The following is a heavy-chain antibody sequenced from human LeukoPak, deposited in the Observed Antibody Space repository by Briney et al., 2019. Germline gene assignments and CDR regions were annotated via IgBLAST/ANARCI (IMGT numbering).Heavy chain of an antibody. CDR1: GYTFTSYG. J-gene: IGHJ4*02. CDR2: ISAYNGNT. D-gene: IGHD6-19*01. V-gene: IGHV1-18*01. Sequence: ASVKVSCKASGYTFTSYGISWVRQAPGQGLEWMGWISAYNGNTNYAQKLQGRVTMTTDTSTSTAYMELRSLRSDDTAVYYCARDRAYSSGWSVTGGVDYWGQGTLVTVSS. CDR3: ARDRAYSSGWSVTGGVDY.